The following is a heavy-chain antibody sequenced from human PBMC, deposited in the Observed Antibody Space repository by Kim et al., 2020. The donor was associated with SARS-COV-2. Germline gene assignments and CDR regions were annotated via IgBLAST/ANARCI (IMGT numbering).Heavy chain of an antibody. CDR3: ARGRWELPH. D-gene: IGHD1-26*01. Sequence: GGSLRLSCTPSGFTFTDYAMTWVRQAPGKGLEWVGCIRSNGYGGTTEYAASVKGRFTISGDDSKSIVYLQMNSLKTEDTAVYYCARGRWELPHWGQGTL. V-gene: IGHV3-49*04. CDR1: GFTFTDYA. CDR2: IRSNGYGGTT. J-gene: IGHJ4*02.